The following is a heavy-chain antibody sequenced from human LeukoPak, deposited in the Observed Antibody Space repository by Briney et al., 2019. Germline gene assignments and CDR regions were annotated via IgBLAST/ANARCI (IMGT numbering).Heavy chain of an antibody. J-gene: IGHJ4*02. CDR2: INPNSGGP. D-gene: IGHD3-3*01. CDR3: ARRVGVIGATWPFDY. V-gene: IGHV1-2*02. CDR1: GYSFTGFY. Sequence: ASVTVSCKASGYSFTGFYIHWVRQAPGQGLEWMGWINPNSGGPKYAQKLQGRVTMTRDTSISTAYMELSRLKSDDTAVYFCARRVGVIGATWPFDYWGQGTLVTVSS.